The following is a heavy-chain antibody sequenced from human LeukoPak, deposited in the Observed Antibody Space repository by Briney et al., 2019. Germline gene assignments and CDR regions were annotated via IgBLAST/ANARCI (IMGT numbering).Heavy chain of an antibody. CDR1: GFTFSSYE. Sequence: GGSLRLSCAASGFTFSSYEMNWVRQAPGKGLEWVSYISSSGSTIYYADSVKGRFTISRDNARNSLYLQMNSLRAEDTAVYYCARLVGAQFDYWGQGTLVTVSS. V-gene: IGHV3-48*03. CDR3: ARLVGAQFDY. CDR2: ISSSGSTI. D-gene: IGHD1-26*01. J-gene: IGHJ4*02.